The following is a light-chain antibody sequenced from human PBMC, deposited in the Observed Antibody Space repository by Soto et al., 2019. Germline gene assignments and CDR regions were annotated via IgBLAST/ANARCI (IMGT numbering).Light chain of an antibody. CDR1: SSDIGGYNY. CDR3: CSYTNIYSYV. J-gene: IGLJ1*01. Sequence: QSALTQPASVSGSPGQSITISCTGTSSDIGGYNYVSWYQQHPGKAPKLMIYAVTNRPAGVSDRFSGSKSGNTASLTISGLQAKDEALYYCCSYTNIYSYVFGTGTKLTVL. CDR2: AVT. V-gene: IGLV2-14*03.